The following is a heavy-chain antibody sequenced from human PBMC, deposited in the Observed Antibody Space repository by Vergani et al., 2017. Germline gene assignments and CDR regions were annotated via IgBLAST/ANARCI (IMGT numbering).Heavy chain of an antibody. D-gene: IGHD3/OR15-3a*01. CDR3: ARGLLGTGTVDY. CDR1: GFTFSSYA. J-gene: IGHJ4*02. CDR2: FSGSGGST. V-gene: IGHV3-23*01. Sequence: EVQLLESGGGLVQPGGSLRLSCAASGFTFSSYAMSWVRQAPGKGLEWVSAFSGSGGSTYYADSVKGRFTISRDNSKNTLYLQMNSLRAEDTAVYYCARGLLGTGTVDYWGQGTLVTVSS.